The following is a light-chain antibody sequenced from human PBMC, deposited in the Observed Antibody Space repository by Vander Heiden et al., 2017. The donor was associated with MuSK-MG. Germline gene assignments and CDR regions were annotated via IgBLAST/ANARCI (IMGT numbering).Light chain of an antibody. CDR2: AAS. CDR3: QQSYSIPYT. J-gene: IGKJ2*01. Sequence: DIQLTQSPPSLSASVGDRVTITCRASQTISSYLNWYQQKPGKAPKLLIYAASSLQSGVPSRFSGSGSGTDVTLTISSLQPEDSATYYCQQSYSIPYTCGQGTKLEIK. V-gene: IGKV1-39*01. CDR1: QTISSY.